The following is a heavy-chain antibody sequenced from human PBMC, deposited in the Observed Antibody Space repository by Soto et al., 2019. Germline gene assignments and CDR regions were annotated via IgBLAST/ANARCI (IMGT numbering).Heavy chain of an antibody. D-gene: IGHD2-21*01. Sequence: QVQLVESGGGLVKPGGSRRLACAASGFSFGDSYMSWVRQAPGKGLEWLSYISGGSSYTNYADSVKGRFTISRDNAKRSLYLEMNSLRADDTAVYYCAKTIVAASGYYFDHWGQGNVVTVSS. J-gene: IGHJ4*02. CDR2: ISGGSSYT. CDR1: GFSFGDSY. CDR3: AKTIVAASGYYFDH. V-gene: IGHV3-11*06.